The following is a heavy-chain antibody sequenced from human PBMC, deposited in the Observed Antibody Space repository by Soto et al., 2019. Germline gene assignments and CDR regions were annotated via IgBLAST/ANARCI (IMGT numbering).Heavy chain of an antibody. CDR3: AKALEPFGELLHQPNWFDP. D-gene: IGHD3-10*01. Sequence: GGSLRLSCAASGFTFDDYAMHWVRQAPGKGLEWVSGISWNSGSIGYADSVKGRFTISRDNAKNSLYLQMNSLRAEDTALYYCAKALEPFGELLHQPNWFDPWGQGTLVTVSS. CDR1: GFTFDDYA. V-gene: IGHV3-9*01. CDR2: ISWNSGSI. J-gene: IGHJ5*02.